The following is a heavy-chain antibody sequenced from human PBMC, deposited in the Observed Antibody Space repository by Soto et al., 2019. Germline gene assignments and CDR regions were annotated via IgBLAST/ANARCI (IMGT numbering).Heavy chain of an antibody. V-gene: IGHV3-23*01. J-gene: IGHJ4*02. D-gene: IGHD3-9*01. CDR1: GFTFSSYA. CDR2: ISGSGDVI. Sequence: PGGSLRLSCAASGFTFSSYAMSWVRQAPGKGPEWVSSISGSGDVIHYADSVKGRFTISRDNSKNTLWLQMNSLRAEDTAVYYCAKAIRFLDMALDNWGQGALVTVSS. CDR3: AKAIRFLDMALDN.